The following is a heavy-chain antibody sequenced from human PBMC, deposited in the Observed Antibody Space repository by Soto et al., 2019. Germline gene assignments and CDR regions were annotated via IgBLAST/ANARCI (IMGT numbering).Heavy chain of an antibody. CDR1: GGTFSSYT. CDR2: IIPILGIA. J-gene: IGHJ5*02. V-gene: IGHV1-69*04. CDR3: ARERERFWSGYSHRPTDFFWFDP. D-gene: IGHD3-3*01. Sequence: GASVKVSCKASGGTFSSYTISWVRQAPGQGLEWMGRIIPILGIANYAQKFQGRVTITADKSTSTAYMELSSLRSEDTAVYYCARERERFWSGYSHRPTDFFWFDPWGQGTLVTVSS.